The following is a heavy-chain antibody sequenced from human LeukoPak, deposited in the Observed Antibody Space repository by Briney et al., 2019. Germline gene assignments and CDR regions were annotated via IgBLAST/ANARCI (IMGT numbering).Heavy chain of an antibody. V-gene: IGHV1-69*04. CDR2: IIPILGIA. CDR1: GGTFSSYA. CDR3: ARDLYDSSGVLGY. D-gene: IGHD3-22*01. Sequence: ASVKVSCKASGGTFSSYAISWVRQAPGQGLEWMGRIIPILGIANYAQKFQGRVTITADKSTSTAYMELSSLRSEDTAVYYCARDLYDSSGVLGYWGQGTLVTVSS. J-gene: IGHJ4*02.